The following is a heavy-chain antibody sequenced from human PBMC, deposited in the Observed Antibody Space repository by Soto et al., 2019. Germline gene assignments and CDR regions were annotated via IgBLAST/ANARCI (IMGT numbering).Heavy chain of an antibody. CDR2: IIPIFGTA. Sequence: GASVKVSCKASGGTFSSYAISWVRQAPGQGLEWMGGIIPIFGTANYAQKFQGRVTITADESTSTAYMELSSLRSEDTAVYYCARSRSCSSTSCYSGHHYYYYGMDVGGQGTTVTVSS. D-gene: IGHD2-2*01. CDR1: GGTFSSYA. V-gene: IGHV1-69*13. J-gene: IGHJ6*02. CDR3: ARSRSCSSTSCYSGHHYYYYGMDV.